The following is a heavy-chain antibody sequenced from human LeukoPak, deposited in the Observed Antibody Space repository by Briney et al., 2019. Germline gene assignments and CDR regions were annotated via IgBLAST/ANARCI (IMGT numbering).Heavy chain of an antibody. J-gene: IGHJ4*02. CDR2: FDPEDGET. D-gene: IGHD4-17*01. CDR1: GCTLTELS. V-gene: IGHV1-24*01. Sequence: ASVKVSCKVSGCTLTELSMHWVRQAPGKGLEWMGGFDPEDGETIYAQKFQGRVTMTEDTSTDTAYMELSSLRSEDTAVYYCATDHYDYGDHGVWGQGTLVTVSS. CDR3: ATDHYDYGDHGV.